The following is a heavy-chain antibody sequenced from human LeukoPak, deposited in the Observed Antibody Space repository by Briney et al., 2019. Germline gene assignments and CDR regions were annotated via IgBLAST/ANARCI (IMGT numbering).Heavy chain of an antibody. Sequence: PSETLSLTCTVSGGSISSYYWNWIRQPPGKGLEWIGYFYYSGSTNYNPSLKSRVTISVDTSKNQFSLKLSSVTAADTAVYYCARGGWYPESFQHWGQGALVTVSS. J-gene: IGHJ1*01. CDR3: ARGGWYPESFQH. CDR1: GGSISSYY. CDR2: FYYSGST. V-gene: IGHV4-59*01. D-gene: IGHD6-19*01.